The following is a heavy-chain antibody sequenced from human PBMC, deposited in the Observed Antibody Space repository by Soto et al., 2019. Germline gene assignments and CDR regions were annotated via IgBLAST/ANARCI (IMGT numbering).Heavy chain of an antibody. V-gene: IGHV1-18*04. CDR1: GYTVTSNS. D-gene: IGHD2-2*01. J-gene: IGHJ4*02. CDR2: INVYNGNT. CDR3: ARISSASSDSYFDY. Sequence: PSMKVSCNSSGYTVTSNSIVWVRQAPGQGLEWMGWINVYNGNTKYAQQLQGRVTLTTDTSTSTAYMDLRSLRSDDTAVYYCARISSASSDSYFDYWGQGALVTVSS.